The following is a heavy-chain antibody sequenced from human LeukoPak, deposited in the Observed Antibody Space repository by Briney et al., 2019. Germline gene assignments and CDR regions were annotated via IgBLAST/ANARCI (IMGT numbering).Heavy chain of an antibody. CDR3: ARALGGFSDY. D-gene: IGHD3-16*01. J-gene: IGHJ4*02. CDR2: IKEDGSEM. V-gene: IGHV3-7*05. CDR1: GFTFSNYW. Sequence: GGSLRLSCAASGFTFSNYWMSWVRQAPGKGLEWVANIKEDGSEMYYVDSVKGRFTISRDNAKNSLYLQMNILRAEDTAVYYCARALGGFSDYWGQGTLVTVSS.